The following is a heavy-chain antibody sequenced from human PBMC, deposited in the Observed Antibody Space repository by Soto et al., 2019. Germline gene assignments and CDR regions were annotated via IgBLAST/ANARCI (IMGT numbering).Heavy chain of an antibody. J-gene: IGHJ4*02. V-gene: IGHV3-74*01. CDR1: GFTFSSYW. D-gene: IGHD6-25*01. Sequence: GGSLRLSCAASGFTFSSYWMHWVRQAPGKGLVWVSRINSDGSSTSYADSVKGRFTISRDNAKNTLYLQMNSLRAEDTAVYYCVRTSLVGAAAPGEAYWGQGTLVPVSS. CDR3: VRTSLVGAAAPGEAY. CDR2: INSDGSST.